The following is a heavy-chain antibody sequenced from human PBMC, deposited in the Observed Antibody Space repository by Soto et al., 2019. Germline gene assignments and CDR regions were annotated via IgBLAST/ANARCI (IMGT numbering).Heavy chain of an antibody. J-gene: IGHJ6*02. CDR1: GGSISSYY. Sequence: SETLSLTCTVSGGSISSYYWSWIRQPPGKGLEWIGYIYYSGSTNYDPSLKSRVTISVDTSKNQFSLKLSSVTAADTAVYYCARNRLFYGDYDHYGMDVWGQGTTVTVSS. D-gene: IGHD4-17*01. CDR3: ARNRLFYGDYDHYGMDV. CDR2: IYYSGST. V-gene: IGHV4-59*01.